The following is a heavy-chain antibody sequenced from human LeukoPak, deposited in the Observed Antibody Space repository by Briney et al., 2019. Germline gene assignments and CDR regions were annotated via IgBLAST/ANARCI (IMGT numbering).Heavy chain of an antibody. CDR1: GYTFTSYD. CDR2: MNPNSGNT. Sequence: ASVKVSCKASGYTFTSYDINWVRQATGQGLEWMGWMNPNSGNTNYAQKLQGRVTMTTDTSTSTAYMGLRSLRSDDTAVYYCARDSTYYYGSGSYYNYWGQGTLVTVSS. J-gene: IGHJ4*02. D-gene: IGHD3-10*01. V-gene: IGHV1-18*01. CDR3: ARDSTYYYGSGSYYNY.